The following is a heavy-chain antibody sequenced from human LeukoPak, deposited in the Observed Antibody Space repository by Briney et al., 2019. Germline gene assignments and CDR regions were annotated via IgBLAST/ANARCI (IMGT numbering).Heavy chain of an antibody. J-gene: IGHJ4*02. CDR2: INPKSGGA. V-gene: IGHV1-2*06. CDR3: ARYKYHFDC. Sequence: ASVKVSCKASGYTFTGYYIHWVRQAPGQGLEWMGRINPKSGGANYGQTFQGRVTMTRDTSTSTAYMELRRVTSDDTAVYYCARYKYHFDCWGQGTLVTVSS. CDR1: GYTFTGYY. D-gene: IGHD1-14*01.